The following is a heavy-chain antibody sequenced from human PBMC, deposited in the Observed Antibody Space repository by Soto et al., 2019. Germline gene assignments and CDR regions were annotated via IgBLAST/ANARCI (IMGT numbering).Heavy chain of an antibody. CDR3: ARENTGSLDS. V-gene: IGHV4-30-2*01. Sequence: PSETLSLTCAVSRGSISSGGYSWSWIRQPPGKGLEWIGFIYHTGSTYYNPSLESRVTISVDRSKNQLYLRLSSVTAADTAVYYCARENTGSLDSWGQGTLVTVSS. CDR1: RGSISSGGYS. D-gene: IGHD3-10*01. J-gene: IGHJ5*01. CDR2: IYHTGST.